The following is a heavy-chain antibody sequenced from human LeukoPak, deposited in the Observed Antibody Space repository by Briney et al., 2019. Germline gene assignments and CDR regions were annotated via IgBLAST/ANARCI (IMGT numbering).Heavy chain of an antibody. Sequence: GGSLRLSCAASGFTFSDYYMSWIRQAPGKGLEWVSYISSSSSYTNYADSVKGRFTIPRDNAKNSLYLQMNSLRAEDTAVYYCATWGRNGGFGELFRSPNFDYWGQGTLVTVSS. CDR3: ATWGRNGGFGELFRSPNFDY. V-gene: IGHV3-11*06. J-gene: IGHJ4*02. CDR1: GFTFSDYY. CDR2: ISSSSSYT. D-gene: IGHD3-10*01.